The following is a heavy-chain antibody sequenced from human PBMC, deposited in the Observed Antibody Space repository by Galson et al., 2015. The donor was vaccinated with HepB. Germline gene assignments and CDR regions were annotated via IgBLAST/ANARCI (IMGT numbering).Heavy chain of an antibody. Sequence: SVKVSCKASGGTFSSYAISWVRQAPGQGLEWMGGIIPIFGTANYAQKFQGRVTITADESTSTAYMELSSLRSEDTAVYYCARGSVDGYTFDYWGQGTLVTVSS. V-gene: IGHV1-69*13. CDR1: GGTFSSYA. J-gene: IGHJ4*02. CDR2: IIPIFGTA. CDR3: ARGSVDGYTFDY. D-gene: IGHD5-24*01.